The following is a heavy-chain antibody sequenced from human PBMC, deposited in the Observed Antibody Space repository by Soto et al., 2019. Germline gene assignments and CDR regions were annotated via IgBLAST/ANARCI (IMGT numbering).Heavy chain of an antibody. V-gene: IGHV3-30*03. J-gene: IGHJ5*02. CDR3: ARVNEYYYDNRDYPNWFDP. Sequence: GGSLRLSCAASGFTFSSYGMHWVRQAPGKGLEWVAVISYDGSNKYYADSVKGRFTISRDNSKNTLYLQMNSLRAEDTAVYYCARVNEYYYDNRDYPNWFDPWGQGTLVTVS. D-gene: IGHD3-22*01. CDR2: ISYDGSNK. CDR1: GFTFSSYG.